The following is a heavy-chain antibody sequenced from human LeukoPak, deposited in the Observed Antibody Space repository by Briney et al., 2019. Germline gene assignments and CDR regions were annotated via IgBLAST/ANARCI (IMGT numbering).Heavy chain of an antibody. Sequence: GGSLRLSCASRFAVSGNYMTWVRQAPGKGLEWVSIIYSDDSTYYADSVKGRFTISRDISRDTVYLQMNSLRAEDTALYYCARAFPAASHTSFDYWGQGTLVTVSS. V-gene: IGHV3-66*01. CDR3: ARAFPAASHTSFDY. J-gene: IGHJ4*02. D-gene: IGHD6-13*01. CDR2: IYSDDST. CDR1: RFAVSGNY.